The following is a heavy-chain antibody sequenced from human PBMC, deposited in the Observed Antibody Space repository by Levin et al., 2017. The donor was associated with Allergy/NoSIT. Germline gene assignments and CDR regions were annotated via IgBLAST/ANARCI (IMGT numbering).Heavy chain of an antibody. Sequence: KISCKASGGTFSSYAISWVRQAPGQGLEWMGGIIPIFGTANYAQKFQGRVTITADESTSTAYMELSSLRSEDTAVYYCARDPNVWSGNTMDVWGQGTTVTVSS. V-gene: IGHV1-69*01. CDR3: ARDPNVWSGNTMDV. J-gene: IGHJ6*02. CDR2: IIPIFGTA. D-gene: IGHD3-3*01. CDR1: GGTFSSYA.